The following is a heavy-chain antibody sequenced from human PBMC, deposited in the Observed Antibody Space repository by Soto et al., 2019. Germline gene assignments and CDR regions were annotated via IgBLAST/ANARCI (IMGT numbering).Heavy chain of an antibody. V-gene: IGHV1-18*01. CDR3: AREGIADRVSWGDP. D-gene: IGHD6-6*01. CDR1: GYTFTSYC. Sequence: APVKGSCKASGYTFTSYCISWVRQAPGQGLEWMGWISAYNGKTNYAQKLQGRDTMTPDTYTSTAYMGMRSLRADDTAVYFCAREGIADRVSWGDPWGQGNLGT. J-gene: IGHJ5*02. CDR2: ISAYNGKT.